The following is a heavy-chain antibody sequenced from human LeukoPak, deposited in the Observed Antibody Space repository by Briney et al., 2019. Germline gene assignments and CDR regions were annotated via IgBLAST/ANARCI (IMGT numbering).Heavy chain of an antibody. J-gene: IGHJ5*02. V-gene: IGHV3-7*05. CDR2: IKQDGSEK. D-gene: IGHD5-24*01. CDR3: ARASDPWLQLT. Sequence: GGSLRLSCAASGFTFSNYWMIWVRQAPGKELEWVGNIKQDGSEKRYADSVRGRFSISRDNAQTSLYLQMNSLRAEDTAVYYCARASDPWLQLTWGQGTLVTVSS. CDR1: GFTFSNYW.